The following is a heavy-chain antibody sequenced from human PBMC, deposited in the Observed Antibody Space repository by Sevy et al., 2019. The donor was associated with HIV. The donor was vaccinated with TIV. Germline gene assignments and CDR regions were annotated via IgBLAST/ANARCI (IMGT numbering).Heavy chain of an antibody. CDR3: AREGGERVGAILFNWFDP. CDR2: INPSGGST. D-gene: IGHD1-26*01. CDR1: GYTFTSYY. J-gene: IGHJ5*02. Sequence: ASVKVSCKASGYTFTSYYMHWVRQAPGQGLEWMGIINPSGGSTSYAQKFQGRVTMTRDTSTSTVYMELSSLRSEDTAVYYWAREGGERVGAILFNWFDPWGQGTLVTVSS. V-gene: IGHV1-46*01.